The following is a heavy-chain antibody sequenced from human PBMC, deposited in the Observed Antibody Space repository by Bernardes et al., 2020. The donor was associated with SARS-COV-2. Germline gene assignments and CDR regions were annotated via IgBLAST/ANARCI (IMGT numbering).Heavy chain of an antibody. CDR2: IYYSGST. D-gene: IGHD3-10*01. CDR3: ARISLLWFGEPTDGMDV. CDR1: GGSISSYY. V-gene: IGHV4-59*01. Sequence: SETLSLTCTVSGGSISSYYWSWIRQPPGKGLEWIGYIYYSGSTNYNPSLKSRVTISVDTSKNQFSLKLSSVTAADTAVYYCARISLLWFGEPTDGMDVWGQGTTVTVSS. J-gene: IGHJ6*02.